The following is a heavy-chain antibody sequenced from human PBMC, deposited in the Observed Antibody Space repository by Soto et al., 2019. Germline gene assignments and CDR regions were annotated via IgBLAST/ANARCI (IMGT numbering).Heavy chain of an antibody. J-gene: IGHJ4*02. V-gene: IGHV3-23*01. Sequence: EVQLLESGGGLVQPGGSLRLSCAASGFTFSSYAMSWVRQAPGKGLEWVSVISCSGGSTSYADSVKGRFTISRDNSENTLYLQMSSLRAEDTAVYYCAKDSWTDSSSNYWGQGTLVTVSS. CDR1: GFTFSSYA. D-gene: IGHD6-6*01. CDR3: AKDSWTDSSSNY. CDR2: ISCSGGST.